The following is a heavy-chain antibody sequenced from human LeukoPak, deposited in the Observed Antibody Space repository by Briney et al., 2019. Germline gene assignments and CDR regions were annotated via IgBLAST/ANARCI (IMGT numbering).Heavy chain of an antibody. V-gene: IGHV1-18*01. D-gene: IGHD5-18*01. CDR3: ARVDTAMGPYYFDY. CDR1: GYTFTSYG. Sequence: ASVKVSCKASGYTFTSYGISWVRQAPGQGLEWMGWISAYNGNTNYAQKLQGRVTMTTDTSTSTAYMELRSLRSDDTAVYYCARVDTAMGPYYFDYWGQGTLVTVFS. CDR2: ISAYNGNT. J-gene: IGHJ4*02.